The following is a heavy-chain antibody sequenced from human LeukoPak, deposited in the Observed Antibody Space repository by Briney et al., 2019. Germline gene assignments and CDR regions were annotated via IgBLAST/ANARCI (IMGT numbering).Heavy chain of an antibody. CDR1: GGSISSYY. V-gene: IGHV4-4*07. J-gene: IGHJ3*02. CDR3: ARGFPIDYTSAWYYAFEI. D-gene: IGHD6-19*01. Sequence: PSETLSLTCTVSGGSISSYYWSWIRQPAGKGLEWIGRIYTSGSTNYNPSLKSRVTMSVDASKNQFSLKLSSVTAADTAGYYCARGFPIDYTSAWYYAFEIWGQRTMITVSS. CDR2: IYTSGST.